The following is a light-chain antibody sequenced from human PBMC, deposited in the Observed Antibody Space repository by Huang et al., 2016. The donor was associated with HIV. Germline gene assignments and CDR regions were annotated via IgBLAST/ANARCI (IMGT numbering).Light chain of an antibody. CDR2: DAS. CDR1: QDITNY. V-gene: IGKV1-33*01. CDR3: QQYDNLPIT. Sequence: DIQMTQSPSSLSASVGDRVTITCQASQDITNYLNWYQQKPGKAPKLRIYDASNLETGVPSRFSGSGSGTDFTFTINNLQSEDVATYYCQQYDNLPITFGQGTRLEIK. J-gene: IGKJ5*01.